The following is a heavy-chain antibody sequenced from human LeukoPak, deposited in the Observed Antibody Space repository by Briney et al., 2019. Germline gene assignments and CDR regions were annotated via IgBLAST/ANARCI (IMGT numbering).Heavy chain of an antibody. Sequence: GASVKVSCKASGYTFTGYYMHWVRQAPGQGLGWMGWINPNSGGTNYAQKFQGRVTMTRDTSISAAYMELSRLRSDDTAVYYCACGSGSYYNRLYGMDVWGQGTTVTVSS. CDR2: INPNSGGT. V-gene: IGHV1-2*02. CDR3: ACGSGSYYNRLYGMDV. J-gene: IGHJ6*02. D-gene: IGHD3-10*01. CDR1: GYTFTGYY.